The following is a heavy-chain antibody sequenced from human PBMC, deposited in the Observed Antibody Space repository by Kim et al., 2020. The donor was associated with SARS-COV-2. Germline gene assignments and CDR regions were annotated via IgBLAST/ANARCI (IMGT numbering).Heavy chain of an antibody. D-gene: IGHD6-13*01. CDR1: GFTFGDYA. J-gene: IGHJ6*02. Sequence: GGSLRLSCVASGFTFGDYAMHWVRQAPGKGLEWVSGISWSSGSIGYADSVKGRFTISRDNAKNSLYLQMSGLRAEDTALYYCAKDIGYSSSHYYYGMDVWGQGTTVTVSS. V-gene: IGHV3-9*01. CDR3: AKDIGYSSSHYYYGMDV. CDR2: ISWSSGSI.